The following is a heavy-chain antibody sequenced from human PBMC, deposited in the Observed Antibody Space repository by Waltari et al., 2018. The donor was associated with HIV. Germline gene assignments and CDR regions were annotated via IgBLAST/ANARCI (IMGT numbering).Heavy chain of an antibody. CDR3: VTSRPGAVFGDF. J-gene: IGHJ4*02. D-gene: IGHD3-3*01. V-gene: IGHV1-8*01. CDR2: MSINRGNA. CDR1: GYNFASFD. Sequence: QAQLVQSGAEVRKPGASVKVSCKASGYNFASFDINWVRRATGQGLEWMGWMSINRGNAGYGQRFKGRLTLTRDTSIDMAYMELNSLTLQDTAVYYCVTSRPGAVFGDFWGQGTPVTVSS.